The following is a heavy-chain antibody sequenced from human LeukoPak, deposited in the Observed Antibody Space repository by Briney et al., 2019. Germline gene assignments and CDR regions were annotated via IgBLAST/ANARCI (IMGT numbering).Heavy chain of an antibody. CDR2: IYYSGTT. D-gene: IGHD3-10*01. V-gene: IGHV4-39*01. CDR1: GGSISSSSNY. Sequence: SETLCLTCTVSGGSISSSSNYWGWIRPPPGKGLEWIRSIYYSGTTYYNPSLNSRATISVDTSKNQFSLKLSSVAAAHTAVYYCARQRAYYYGSGSYPIRDAFGIWGQGTMVTVSS. J-gene: IGHJ3*02. CDR3: ARQRAYYYGSGSYPIRDAFGI.